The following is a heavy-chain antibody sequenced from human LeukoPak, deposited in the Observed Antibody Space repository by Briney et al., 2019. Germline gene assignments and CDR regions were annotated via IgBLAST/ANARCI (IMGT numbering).Heavy chain of an antibody. Sequence: ASVKVFCKASGYTSTGYYMHRVRQAPGQGLEWMGWINPNSGGTNYAQKFQGRVTMTRDTSISTAYMELSRLRSDDTAVYYCARATGQYRPYYFDYWGQGTLVTVSS. CDR2: INPNSGGT. V-gene: IGHV1-2*02. D-gene: IGHD1-1*01. CDR3: ARATGQYRPYYFDY. CDR1: GYTSTGYY. J-gene: IGHJ4*02.